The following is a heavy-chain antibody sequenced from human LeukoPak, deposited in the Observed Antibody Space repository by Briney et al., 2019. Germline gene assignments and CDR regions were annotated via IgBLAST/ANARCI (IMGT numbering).Heavy chain of an antibody. CDR2: ISYDGSNK. CDR3: ARDRGYCSVGNCYYFDY. CDR1: GFTFSSYG. Sequence: GGSLRLFCAASGFTFSSYGMLWVRQTPGKGLEWVAVISYDGSNKYYADSVKGRFTISRDNSKNTLYLQMNSLRAEDTAMYYCARDRGYCSVGNCYYFDYWGQGTLVTVSS. D-gene: IGHD2-15*01. J-gene: IGHJ4*02. V-gene: IGHV3-30-3*01.